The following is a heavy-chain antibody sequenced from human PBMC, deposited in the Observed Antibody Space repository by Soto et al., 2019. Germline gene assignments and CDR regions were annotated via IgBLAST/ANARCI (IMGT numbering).Heavy chain of an antibody. J-gene: IGHJ5*02. CDR1: GGSFSSGSYY. V-gene: IGHV4-61*01. D-gene: IGHD5-12*01. CDR3: ARDWTSGYATKFDP. CDR2: IYYSGST. Sequence: XASLSLACTVCGGSFSSGSYYWSWIRQPPGKGLEWIGYIYYSGSTNYNPSLKSRVTISVDTSKNQFSLKLSSVTAADTAVYYCARDWTSGYATKFDPWGQRTLVTVSS.